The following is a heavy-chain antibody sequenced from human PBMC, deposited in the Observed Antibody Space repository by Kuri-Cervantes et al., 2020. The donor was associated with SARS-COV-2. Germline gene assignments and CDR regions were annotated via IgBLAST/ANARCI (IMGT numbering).Heavy chain of an antibody. CDR1: GFTFSNAW. CDR3: TTGQWELQYYFDY. Sequence: GGSLRLSCAASGFTFSNAWMSWVRQAPGKGLEWVGRIKSKTDGGTRDYAAPVKGRFTISRDDSKNTLYLQVNSLKTEDTAIYYCTTGQWELQYYFDYWGQGTLVTVFS. CDR2: IKSKTDGGTR. D-gene: IGHD3-10*01. V-gene: IGHV3-15*01. J-gene: IGHJ4*02.